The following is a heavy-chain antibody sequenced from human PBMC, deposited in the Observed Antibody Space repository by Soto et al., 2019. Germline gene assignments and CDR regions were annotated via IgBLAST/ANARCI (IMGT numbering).Heavy chain of an antibody. CDR2: ISYDGSNK. J-gene: IGHJ4*02. Sequence: QVQLVESGGGVVQPGRSLRLSCAASGFTFSSYGMHWVRQAPGKGLEWVAVISYDGSNKYYADSVKGRFTISRDNSKNTLYLQMNSLRAEDTAGYYCAKGMVRGVIITSQFDYWGQGTLVTVSS. CDR3: AKGMVRGVIITSQFDY. CDR1: GFTFSSYG. D-gene: IGHD3-10*01. V-gene: IGHV3-30*18.